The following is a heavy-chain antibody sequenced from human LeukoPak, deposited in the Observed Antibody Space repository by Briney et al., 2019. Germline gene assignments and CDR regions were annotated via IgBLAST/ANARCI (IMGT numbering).Heavy chain of an antibody. CDR1: GGSISSCSYH. J-gene: IGHJ4*02. CDR3: ARHCRAVLVVPVARGDYFDY. CDR2: MSYSGAT. V-gene: IGHV4-39*01. Sequence: SETLSLTCTVSGGSISSCSYHWVWIRPSTGEGPLWTTSMSYSGATYYNPSLHSPDTISVDTSKNLFSLKLYSVTAADTAVYYCARHCRAVLVVPVARGDYFDYLVQGTLVTVSS. D-gene: IGHD2-2*01.